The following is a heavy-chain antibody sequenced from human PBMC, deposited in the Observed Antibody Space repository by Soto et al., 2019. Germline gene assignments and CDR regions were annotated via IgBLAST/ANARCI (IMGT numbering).Heavy chain of an antibody. Sequence: PGGSLRLSCAASGFTFSSYWMHWVRQVPEKGLVWVSRINSDGSITNYADAVKGRFTISRENVKNTLYLQMNSLRAEDTAVYYCVRYPRSVGGSYRPDYWGQGTLVTVSS. CDR1: GFTFSSYW. CDR2: INSDGSIT. V-gene: IGHV3-74*01. CDR3: VRYPRSVGGSYRPDY. J-gene: IGHJ4*02. D-gene: IGHD3-16*02.